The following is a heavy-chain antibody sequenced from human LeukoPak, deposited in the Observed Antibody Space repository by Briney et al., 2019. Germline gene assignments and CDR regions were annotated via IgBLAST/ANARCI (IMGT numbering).Heavy chain of an antibody. CDR2: ISYDGTKK. D-gene: IGHD2-8*02. Sequence: GGSLRLSCAASGFTFSDYAIYWVRQAPGKGLEWVAIISYDGTKKSYAKSVKGRFTISRDNSKKTVCLQMSSLRDDDTATFFCARNADYTGAGNLDYWGQGTLVIVSS. J-gene: IGHJ4*02. V-gene: IGHV3-30*04. CDR3: ARNADYTGAGNLDY. CDR1: GFTFSDYA.